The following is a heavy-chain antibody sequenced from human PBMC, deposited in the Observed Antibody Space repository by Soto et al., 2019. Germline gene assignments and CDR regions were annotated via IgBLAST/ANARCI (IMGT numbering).Heavy chain of an antibody. CDR1: GVSISIPNW. J-gene: IGHJ4*02. D-gene: IGHD5-12*01. CDR2: MDYSGST. CDR3: ARRQWLRIFDC. Sequence: PSETLSLTCAVSGVSISIPNWWAWVRQAPGKGLEWIGSMDYSGSTYYNPSLKSRVTISVDTSKNQFSLKLSSLTAADTAVYYCARRQWLRIFDCWGQGTLVTVSS. V-gene: IGHV4-39*01.